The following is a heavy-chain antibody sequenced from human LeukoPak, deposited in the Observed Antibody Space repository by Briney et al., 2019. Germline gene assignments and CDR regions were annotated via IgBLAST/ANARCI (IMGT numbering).Heavy chain of an antibody. V-gene: IGHV4-39*01. CDR3: ARHFPHYDSSGYSCYFDY. Sequence: PSETLSLTCTVSGGSISSSSYYWGWIRQPPGKGLEWIGEINHSGSTNYNPSLKSRVTISVDTSKNQFSLKLSSVTAADTAVYYCARHFPHYDSSGYSCYFDYWGQGTLVTVSS. D-gene: IGHD3-22*01. J-gene: IGHJ4*02. CDR2: INHSGST. CDR1: GGSISSSSYY.